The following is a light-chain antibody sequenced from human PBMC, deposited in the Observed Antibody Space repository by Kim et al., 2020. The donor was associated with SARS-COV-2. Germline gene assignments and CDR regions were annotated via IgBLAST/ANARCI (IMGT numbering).Light chain of an antibody. V-gene: IGKV1-39*01. J-gene: IGKJ2*01. CDR2: TAS. CDR3: QQNDITTYT. Sequence: DIQMTQSPSSLSASVGDRVTITCRASQSITNYLNWYQQKPGKAPNLLIYTASSLQTGVPSRFSGSGSGTDFTLTISSLQPEDSATYYCQQNDITTYTFGQGT. CDR1: QSITNY.